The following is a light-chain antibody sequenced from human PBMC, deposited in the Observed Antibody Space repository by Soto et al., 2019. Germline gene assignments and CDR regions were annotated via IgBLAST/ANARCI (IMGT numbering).Light chain of an antibody. J-gene: IGLJ7*01. CDR3: AAWDDSLSDAV. CDR2: RND. V-gene: IGLV1-47*01. CDR1: SSNIGSHY. Sequence: QSVLTQPPSASGTPGQRVTISCSGSSSNIGSHYVHWYQQLPGTAPKLLIYRNDQRPSGVPDRFSGSKSGTSASLAIRGLRSEDEADYYCAAWDDSLSDAVFGGGTQLTVL.